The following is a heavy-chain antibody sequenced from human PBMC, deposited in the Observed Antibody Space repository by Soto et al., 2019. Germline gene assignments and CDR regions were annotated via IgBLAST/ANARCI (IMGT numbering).Heavy chain of an antibody. V-gene: IGHV1-18*01. CDR1: GYTFTSYG. CDR3: ARVPLIVVVVAANFDY. D-gene: IGHD2-15*01. CDR2: ISAYNGNT. Sequence: VASVKVSCKASGYTFTSYGISWVRQAPGQGLEWMGWISAYNGNTNYAQKLQGRVTMTTDTSTSTAYMELRSLRSDDTAVYYCARVPLIVVVVAANFDYWGQGTLVTVSS. J-gene: IGHJ4*02.